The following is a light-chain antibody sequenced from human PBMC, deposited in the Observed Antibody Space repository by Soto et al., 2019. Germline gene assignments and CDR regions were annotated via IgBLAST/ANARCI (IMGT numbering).Light chain of an antibody. Sequence: EIVLTQSPATLSLSPGERATLSSRASQSVGTFLAWYQQKPGQAPRLLIHDASNRATGIPARFSGSGSGTDFTLPISSLEPEDFAFYYCQQRTNWPPWTFGQGTKVDIK. V-gene: IGKV3-11*01. CDR3: QQRTNWPPWT. CDR2: DAS. CDR1: QSVGTF. J-gene: IGKJ1*01.